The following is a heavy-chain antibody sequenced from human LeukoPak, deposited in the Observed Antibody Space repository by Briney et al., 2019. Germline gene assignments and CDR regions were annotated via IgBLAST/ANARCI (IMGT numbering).Heavy chain of an antibody. Sequence: SGPTLVKPTQTLTLICTFSGFSLSTSGVGVGWIRQPPGKSLEWLALIYWDDDKRYSPSLKSRLTITKDTSKNQVVLTMTNMDPVDTATYYCALQWLVTRAFDYWGQGTLVTVSS. CDR3: ALQWLVTRAFDY. V-gene: IGHV2-5*02. CDR1: GFSLSTSGVG. J-gene: IGHJ4*02. D-gene: IGHD6-19*01. CDR2: IYWDDDK.